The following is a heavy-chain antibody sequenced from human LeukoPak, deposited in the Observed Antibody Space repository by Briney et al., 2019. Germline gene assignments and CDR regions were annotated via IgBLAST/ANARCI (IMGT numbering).Heavy chain of an antibody. J-gene: IGHJ5*02. D-gene: IGHD1-26*01. Sequence: SETLSLTCTVSGGSISSSSYYWGWIRQPPGKGLEWIGSTYYSGSTYYNPSLKSRVTISVDTSKNQFSLKLSSVTAADTAVYYCARHQASWYSGSYPNWFDPWGQGTLVTVSS. CDR3: ARHQASWYSGSYPNWFDP. CDR1: GGSISSSSYY. CDR2: TYYSGST. V-gene: IGHV4-39*01.